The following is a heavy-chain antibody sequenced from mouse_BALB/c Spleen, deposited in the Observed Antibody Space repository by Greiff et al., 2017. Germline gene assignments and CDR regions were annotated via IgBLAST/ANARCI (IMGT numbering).Heavy chain of an antibody. CDR1: GYTFTSSW. D-gene: IGHD2-2*01. J-gene: IGHJ4*01. CDR2: IHPNSGNT. V-gene: IGHV1S130*01. CDR3: ARSRAIYYGYDVRAMDY. Sequence: QVQLQQPGAELVKPGASVKLSCKASGYTFTSSWMHWAKQRPGQGLEWIGEIHPNSGNTNYNEKFKGKATLTVDTSSSTAYVDLSSLTSEDSAVYYCARSRAIYYGYDVRAMDYWGQGTSVTVSS.